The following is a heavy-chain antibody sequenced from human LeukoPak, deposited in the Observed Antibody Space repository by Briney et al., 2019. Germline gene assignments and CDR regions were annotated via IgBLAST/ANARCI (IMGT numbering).Heavy chain of an antibody. CDR1: GFTFSSYS. CDR3: ATSIGAAYFDN. J-gene: IGHJ4*02. V-gene: IGHV3-21*01. CDR2: ISSGSNDI. D-gene: IGHD6-13*01. Sequence: GGSLRLSCAGSGFTFSSYSMNWVRQAPGKGLEWVSFISSGSNDIYYADSVKGRFTISRDNAKNSLYLEMNSLRAEDTAVYYCATSIGAAYFDNWGQGTLVTVSS.